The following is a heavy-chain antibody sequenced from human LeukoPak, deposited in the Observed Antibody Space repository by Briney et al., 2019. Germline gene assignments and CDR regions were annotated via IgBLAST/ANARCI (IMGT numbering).Heavy chain of an antibody. D-gene: IGHD3-22*01. J-gene: IGHJ4*02. CDR1: GGSFSGYS. Sequence: PSETLSLTCAIYGGSFSGYSWSWIRQPAGKGLEWIGRIYTSGSTNYNPSLKSRVTISVDTSKNQFSLKLSSVTAADTAVYYCARAPYYYDSSGYYRPQYYFDYWGQGTLVTVPS. V-gene: IGHV4-59*10. CDR3: ARAPYYYDSSGYYRPQYYFDY. CDR2: IYTSGST.